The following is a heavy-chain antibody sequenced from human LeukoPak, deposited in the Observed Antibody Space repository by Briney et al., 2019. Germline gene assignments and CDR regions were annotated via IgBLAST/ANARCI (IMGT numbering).Heavy chain of an antibody. D-gene: IGHD4-23*01. Sequence: GASVKVSCKASGYTFSNYAITWVRQAPGQGLEWMGWISANNGKKDYAQKVQGRVTMTTDTSTSTAYMELRSLRSDDTAVYYCARGGYGGGLPEMVDYWGQGTLVTVSS. V-gene: IGHV1-18*01. CDR2: ISANNGKK. CDR3: ARGGYGGGLPEMVDY. J-gene: IGHJ4*02. CDR1: GYTFSNYA.